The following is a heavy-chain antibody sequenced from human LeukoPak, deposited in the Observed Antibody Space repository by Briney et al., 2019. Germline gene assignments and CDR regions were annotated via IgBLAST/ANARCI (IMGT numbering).Heavy chain of an antibody. V-gene: IGHV3-23*01. CDR1: GFTFSSYA. J-gene: IGHJ3*02. CDR3: AKGVGYHYDSSGVSDAFDI. CDR2: ISGSGGST. Sequence: GGSLRLSCAAAGFTFSSYAMSWVRQAPGKGLEWVSAISGSGGSTYYADSVKGRFTISRDNSKNTLYLQMNSLRAEDTAVYYCAKGVGYHYDSSGVSDAFDIWGQGTMVTVSS. D-gene: IGHD3-22*01.